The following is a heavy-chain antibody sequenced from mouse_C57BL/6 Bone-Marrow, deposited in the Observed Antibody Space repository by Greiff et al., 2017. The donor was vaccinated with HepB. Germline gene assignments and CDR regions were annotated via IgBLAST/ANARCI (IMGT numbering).Heavy chain of an antibody. D-gene: IGHD2-10*01. CDR3: ARSYPAWFAY. CDR2: IDPSDSYT. Sequence: QVQLQHPGAELVMPGASVKLSCKASGYTFTSYWMHWVKQRPGQGLEWIGEIDPSDSYTNYNQKFKGKSTLTVDKSSSTAYMQLSSLTSEDSAVYYCARSYPAWFAYWGQGTLVTVSA. J-gene: IGHJ3*01. CDR1: GYTFTSYW. V-gene: IGHV1-69*01.